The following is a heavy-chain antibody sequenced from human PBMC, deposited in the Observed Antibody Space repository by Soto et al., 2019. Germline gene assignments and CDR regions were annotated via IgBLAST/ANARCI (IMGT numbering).Heavy chain of an antibody. D-gene: IGHD3-22*01. CDR3: ARDRDYYYDNSDKYHYHSAMDV. J-gene: IGHJ6*02. CDR1: GYTFTNYA. Sequence: QVQLVQSGTEVKQPGASVKVSCKASGYTFTNYAISWVRQAPGQGLEWMGWITASSDRTKYAQNLQGRVTKTTDTATSTAYMEVRSPRSDETAVYYCARDRDYYYDNSDKYHYHSAMDVWGQGTTVTISS. V-gene: IGHV1-18*04. CDR2: ITASSDRT.